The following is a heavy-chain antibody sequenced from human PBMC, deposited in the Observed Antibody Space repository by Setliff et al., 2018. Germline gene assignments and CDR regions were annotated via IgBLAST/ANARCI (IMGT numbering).Heavy chain of an antibody. J-gene: IGHJ4*02. CDR1: GFTFSSYW. V-gene: IGHV3-74*01. Sequence: PGGSLRLSCAASGFTFSSYWMHWVRQVPGKGLVWVSRVNSDGSRKDYADSVKGRFIISRDNAKNTLDLQMNSLRVEDTAVYYCARDLVGATADFWGQGTLVTVSS. D-gene: IGHD1-26*01. CDR2: VNSDGSRK. CDR3: ARDLVGATADF.